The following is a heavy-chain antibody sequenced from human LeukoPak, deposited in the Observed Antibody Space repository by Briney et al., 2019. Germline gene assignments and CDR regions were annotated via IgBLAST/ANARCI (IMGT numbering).Heavy chain of an antibody. D-gene: IGHD5-24*01. CDR1: GFTFDDYG. V-gene: IGHV3-20*04. CDR3: ARLADPLAWRQNWFDP. CDR2: INWNGGST. J-gene: IGHJ5*02. Sequence: GSLRLSCAASGFTFDDYGMSWVRQAPGKGLEGVSGINWNGGSTGYADSVKVRFTISRDNAKNSLYLQMNSLRAEDTALYYCARLADPLAWRQNWFDPWGQGTLVTVSS.